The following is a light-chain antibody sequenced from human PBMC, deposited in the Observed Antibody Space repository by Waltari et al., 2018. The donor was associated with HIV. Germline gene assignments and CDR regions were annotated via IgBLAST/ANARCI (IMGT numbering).Light chain of an antibody. V-gene: IGKV3-20*01. CDR1: QSITSSR. Sequence: DIVLTQSPATLSLSPGEGATLSCRASQSITSSRLAWYRQRPGQAPRLLIYDASSRPTGTPDRFSGSGSGTEFTLTISRVESEDFAVYFCQQYAVSPRTFGQGTKVEMK. CDR3: QQYAVSPRT. J-gene: IGKJ2*01. CDR2: DAS.